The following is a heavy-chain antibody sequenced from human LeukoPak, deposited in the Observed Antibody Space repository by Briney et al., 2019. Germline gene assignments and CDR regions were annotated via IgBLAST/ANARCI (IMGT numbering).Heavy chain of an antibody. V-gene: IGHV3-30*18. CDR2: ISYDGSNK. CDR3: AKDIEYLPNYYYHYGMDV. D-gene: IGHD2/OR15-2a*01. J-gene: IGHJ6*02. Sequence: PGRSLRLSCAASGFTFSSYGMHWVRQAPGKGLEWVAVISYDGSNKYYADSVKGRFTISRDNSKNTLYLQMNSLRAEDTAVYYCAKDIEYLPNYYYHYGMDVWGQGTTVTVSS. CDR1: GFTFSSYG.